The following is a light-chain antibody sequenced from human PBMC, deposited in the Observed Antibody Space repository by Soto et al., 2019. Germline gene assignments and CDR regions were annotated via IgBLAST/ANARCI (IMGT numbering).Light chain of an antibody. Sequence: SYELTQPLSVSVALGQTARITCGGNNIGSKNVHWYQQKPGQAPVVVIYRDSNRPSGIPERLSGSNSGNTATLTISRAQAGDEADYYCQVWDSSTAVVFGGGTQLTVL. CDR3: QVWDSSTAVV. V-gene: IGLV3-9*01. CDR2: RDS. J-gene: IGLJ2*01. CDR1: NIGSKN.